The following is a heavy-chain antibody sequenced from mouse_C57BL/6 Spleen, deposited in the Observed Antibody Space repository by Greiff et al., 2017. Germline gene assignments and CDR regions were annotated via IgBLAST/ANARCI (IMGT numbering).Heavy chain of an antibody. Sequence: EVKLMESGGGLVKPGGSLKLSCAASGFTFSSYAMSWVRQTPEKRLEWVATISDGGSYTYYPDNVKGRFTISRDNAKNNLYLQMSHLKSEDTAMYYCARDKGDYDYEAWFAYWGQGTLVTVSA. J-gene: IGHJ3*01. V-gene: IGHV5-4*01. D-gene: IGHD2-4*01. CDR3: ARDKGDYDYEAWFAY. CDR1: GFTFSSYA. CDR2: ISDGGSYT.